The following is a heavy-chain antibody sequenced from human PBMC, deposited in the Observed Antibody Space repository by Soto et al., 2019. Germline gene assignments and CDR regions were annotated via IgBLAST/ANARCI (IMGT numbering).Heavy chain of an antibody. D-gene: IGHD6-6*01. CDR3: ARDCGIAALAP. CDR1: GYTFTSYY. CDR2: INAGNGNT. V-gene: IGHV1-3*01. J-gene: IGHJ5*02. Sequence: ASVKVSCKASGYTFTSYYMHWVRQAPGQGLEWMGWINAGNGNTKYSQKFQGRVTITRDTSASTAYMELSSLRSEDTAVYYCARDCGIAALAPWGQGTLVTVSS.